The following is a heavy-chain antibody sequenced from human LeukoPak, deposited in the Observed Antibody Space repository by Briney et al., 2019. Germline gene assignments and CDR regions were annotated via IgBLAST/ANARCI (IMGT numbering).Heavy chain of an antibody. CDR1: GVTFTSSA. V-gene: IGHV1-58*02. CDR3: AADLYYDSSGQFLDI. CDR2: IVVGSGNT. J-gene: IGHJ3*02. D-gene: IGHD3-22*01. Sequence: ASVKVFCKASGVTFTSSAMQWVRRARGERLEWIGWIVVGSGNTNYAQKFQERVTITRDMSTSTAYMELSSLRSEDTAVYYCAADLYYDSSGQFLDIWGQGTMVTVSS.